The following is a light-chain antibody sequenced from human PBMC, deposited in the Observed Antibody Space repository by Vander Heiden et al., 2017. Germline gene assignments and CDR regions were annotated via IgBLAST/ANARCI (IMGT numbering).Light chain of an antibody. Sequence: QSALTQPASVSCSPRQSIATSCSGAISAFGYYDSVSWYQLHHGKAPKLIIYEVTNRPSGVSNRFSASKSGNTASLTISGLQTEDEADYYCTSYTATYTAFVFGTGTKVTVL. V-gene: IGLV2-14*01. CDR3: TSYTATYTAFV. J-gene: IGLJ1*01. CDR1: ISAFGYYDS. CDR2: EVT.